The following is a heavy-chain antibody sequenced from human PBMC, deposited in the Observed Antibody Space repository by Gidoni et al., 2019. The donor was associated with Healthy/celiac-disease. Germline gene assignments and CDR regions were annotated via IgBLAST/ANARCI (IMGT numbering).Heavy chain of an antibody. CDR1: GFTFSSYS. CDR3: ARDRGLLAAEPFDY. Sequence: EVQLVESGGGLVKPGGSLRLSCAASGFTFSSYSMNWVRQAPGKGLEWVSSISSSSSYIYYADSVKGRFTISRDNAKNSLYLQMNSLRAEDTAVYYCARDRGLLAAEPFDYWGQGTLVTVSS. V-gene: IGHV3-21*01. J-gene: IGHJ4*02. D-gene: IGHD6-13*01. CDR2: ISSSSSYI.